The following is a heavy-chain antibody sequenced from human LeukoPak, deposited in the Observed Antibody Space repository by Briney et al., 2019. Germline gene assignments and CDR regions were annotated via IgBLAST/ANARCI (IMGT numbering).Heavy chain of an antibody. CDR1: GGTFSSYA. J-gene: IGHJ4*02. Sequence: SVKVSCKASGGTFSSYAISWVRQAPGQGLEWMGGIIPIFGTANYAQKFQGRVTITTDESTSTAYMELSSLRSEDTAVHYCARDRSSQDGYNSQATSYYFDYWGQGTLVTVSS. V-gene: IGHV1-69*05. CDR3: ARDRSSQDGYNSQATSYYFDY. D-gene: IGHD5-24*01. CDR2: IIPIFGTA.